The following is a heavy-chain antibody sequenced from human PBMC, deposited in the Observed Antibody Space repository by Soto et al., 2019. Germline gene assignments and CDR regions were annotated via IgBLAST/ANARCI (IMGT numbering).Heavy chain of an antibody. CDR3: VRGRGGDTGTDYDDS. V-gene: IGHV3-33*01. J-gene: IGHJ4*02. D-gene: IGHD1-1*01. CDR1: GFTCIGYG. CDR2: IRYDGTNK. Sequence: QVQLVESGGGVVQPGRSLTLSCAASGFTCIGYGMHWVRQTPGKGLEWVAFIRYDGTNKYYVDSVKGRFTISRDNYDDTVCLQMDSLRDEDTAVYYCVRGRGGDTGTDYDDSWGQGTLVTV.